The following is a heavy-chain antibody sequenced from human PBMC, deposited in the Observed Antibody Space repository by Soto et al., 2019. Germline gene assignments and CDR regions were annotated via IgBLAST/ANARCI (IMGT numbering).Heavy chain of an antibody. V-gene: IGHV3-21*01. J-gene: IGHJ6*03. CDR2: ISSSSYI. CDR3: ARDQGFLEWLFSYMDV. D-gene: IGHD3-3*01. Sequence: GGSLRLSCAASGFTFSSYSMNWVRQAPGKGLEWVSSISSSSYIYYADSVKGRFTISRDNAKNSLYLQMNSLRAEDTAVYYCARDQGFLEWLFSYMDVWGKGTTVTVSS. CDR1: GFTFSSYS.